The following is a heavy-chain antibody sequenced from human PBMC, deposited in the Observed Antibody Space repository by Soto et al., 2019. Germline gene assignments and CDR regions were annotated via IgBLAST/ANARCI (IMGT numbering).Heavy chain of an antibody. D-gene: IGHD3-10*01. V-gene: IGHV1-69*13. Sequence: SVKVSCKASGGTFSSYSISWVRQAPGQGLEWMGGIIPIFGTANYAQKFQGRVTITADESTSTAYMELSSLRSEDTAVYYCARAGDVLWFGELLSPNNWFHPSGQATLVTVSS. CDR3: ARAGDVLWFGELLSPNNWFHP. CDR1: GGTFSSYS. CDR2: IIPIFGTA. J-gene: IGHJ5*02.